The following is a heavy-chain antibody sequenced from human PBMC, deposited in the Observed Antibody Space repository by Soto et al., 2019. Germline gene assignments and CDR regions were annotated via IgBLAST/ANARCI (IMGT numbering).Heavy chain of an antibody. CDR2: IWYDGSNK. V-gene: IGHV3-33*01. CDR1: GFTFSSYG. J-gene: IGHJ6*02. Sequence: PGGSLRLSCAASGFTFSSYGMHWVRQAPGKGLEWVAVIWYDGSNKYYADSVKGRFTISRDNSKNTLYLQMNSLRAEDTAVYYCARDLGGYSGYESLNYYYYYGMDVWGQGTTVTVSS. D-gene: IGHD5-12*01. CDR3: ARDLGGYSGYESLNYYYYYGMDV.